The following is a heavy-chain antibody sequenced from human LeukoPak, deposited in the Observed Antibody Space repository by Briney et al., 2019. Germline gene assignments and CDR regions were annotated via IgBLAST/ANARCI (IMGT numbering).Heavy chain of an antibody. Sequence: SVKVSCKASGGTFSSYAISWVRQAPGQGPEWMGRIIPILGIANYAQKFQGRVTITADKSTSTAYMELSSLRSEDTAVYYCARDATPNFWSGYYKYYYGMDVWGQGTTVTVSS. D-gene: IGHD3-3*01. CDR2: IIPILGIA. CDR3: ARDATPNFWSGYYKYYYGMDV. CDR1: GGTFSSYA. V-gene: IGHV1-69*04. J-gene: IGHJ6*02.